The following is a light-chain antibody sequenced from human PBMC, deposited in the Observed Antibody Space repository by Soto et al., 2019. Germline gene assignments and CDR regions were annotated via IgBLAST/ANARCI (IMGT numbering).Light chain of an antibody. CDR1: NIGSKG. Sequence: SYELTQSPSVSVAPGQTATITCGGNNIGSKGVHWYQQRPGQAPLLVVHHDSDRPSGIPERFSGSNSGNTATLTISRVEAGDEADYFCQVWDSTDDHYVFGTGTKLTVL. CDR3: QVWDSTDDHYV. V-gene: IGLV3-21*02. J-gene: IGLJ1*01. CDR2: HDS.